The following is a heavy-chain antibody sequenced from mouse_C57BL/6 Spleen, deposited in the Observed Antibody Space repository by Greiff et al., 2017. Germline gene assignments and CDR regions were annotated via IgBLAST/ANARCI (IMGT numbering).Heavy chain of an antibody. CDR3: ARGRYSNYYYAMDY. CDR2: IYPGSGNT. D-gene: IGHD2-5*01. V-gene: IGHV1-76*01. Sequence: QVQLQQSGAELVRPGASVKLSCKASGYTFTDYYINWVKQRPGQGLEWIARIYPGSGNTYYNEKFKGKATLTAEKSSSTAYMQLSSLTSEDSAVYFCARGRYSNYYYAMDYWGQGTSVTVSS. J-gene: IGHJ4*01. CDR1: GYTFTDYY.